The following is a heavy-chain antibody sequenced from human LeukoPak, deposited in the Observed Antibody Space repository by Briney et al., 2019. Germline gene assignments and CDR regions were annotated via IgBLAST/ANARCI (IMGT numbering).Heavy chain of an antibody. J-gene: IGHJ5*02. D-gene: IGHD5-18*01. CDR3: ASFLVDTAMAAYNWLDP. V-gene: IGHV4-34*01. CDR2: INHSGSA. CDR1: GGSFSGYY. Sequence: SETLSLTCAFYGGSFSGYYWSWLRQPPAKGLEGIGEINHSGSANYNPSLKSRATISVDTYKNQFSLKLSSVPDADTDVYYCASFLVDTAMAAYNWLDPWGQGPLVTVSS.